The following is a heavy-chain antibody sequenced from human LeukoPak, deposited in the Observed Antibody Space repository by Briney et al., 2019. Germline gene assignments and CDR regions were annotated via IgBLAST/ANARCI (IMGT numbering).Heavy chain of an antibody. CDR1: GGSISSGDYY. D-gene: IGHD2-15*01. CDR2: INHSGST. CDR3: ATVAAHDY. J-gene: IGHJ4*02. Sequence: SQTLSLTCTVSGGSISSGDYYWSWIRQPPGKGLEWIGEINHSGSTNYNPSLKSRVTISVDTSKNQFSLKLSSVTAADTAVYYCATVAAHDYWGQGTLVTVSS. V-gene: IGHV4-30-4*01.